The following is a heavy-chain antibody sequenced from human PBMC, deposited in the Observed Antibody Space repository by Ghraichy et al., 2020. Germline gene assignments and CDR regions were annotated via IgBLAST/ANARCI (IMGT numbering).Heavy chain of an antibody. J-gene: IGHJ4*02. CDR1: GFSFSNYG. CDR3: ARSRVMTVEQIDY. V-gene: IGHV3-33*01. Sequence: GGSLRLSCAASGFSFSNYGMHWVRQAPGKGLEWVAVIWFDGTNEYYADSVKGRFTISRDNSKNRLYLQMNSLRAEDTAVYYCARSRVMTVEQIDYWGQGTLVTVSS. D-gene: IGHD4-11*01. CDR2: IWFDGTNE.